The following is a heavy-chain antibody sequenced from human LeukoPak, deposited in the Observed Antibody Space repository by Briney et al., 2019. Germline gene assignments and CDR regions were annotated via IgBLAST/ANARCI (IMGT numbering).Heavy chain of an antibody. CDR1: GFTFSNYM. D-gene: IGHD1-26*01. Sequence: GGSLRLSCAASGFTFSNYMMHWVRQAPGKGLEWVAVISYDGSNKYYADSVKGRFTISRDNSKNTLYLQMNSLRAEDTAVYYCARASIVGAENYYYYMDVWGKGTTVTVSS. V-gene: IGHV3-30*04. CDR2: ISYDGSNK. J-gene: IGHJ6*03. CDR3: ARASIVGAENYYYYMDV.